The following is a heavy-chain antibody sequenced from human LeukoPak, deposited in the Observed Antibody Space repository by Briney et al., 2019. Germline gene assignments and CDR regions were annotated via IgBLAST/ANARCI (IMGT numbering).Heavy chain of an antibody. D-gene: IGHD2-21*02. Sequence: GGSLRLSCAASGFSFSASYMTWVRQAPGKGLEWVSAISGSGGSTYYADSVKGRFTISRDNSKNTLYLQMNSLRAEDTALYYCAKKSGGDCHDYWGQGTLVTVSS. J-gene: IGHJ4*02. CDR1: GFSFSASY. CDR3: AKKSGGDCHDY. V-gene: IGHV3-23*01. CDR2: ISGSGGST.